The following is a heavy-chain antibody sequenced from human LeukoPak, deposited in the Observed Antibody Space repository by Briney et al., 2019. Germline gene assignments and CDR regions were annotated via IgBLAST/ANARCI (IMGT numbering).Heavy chain of an antibody. D-gene: IGHD2-15*01. V-gene: IGHV3-30*18. J-gene: IGHJ4*02. CDR3: ANGWPNSVVVVAASSQFDY. CDR2: ISYDGSNK. Sequence: GGSLRLSCAASGFTFSSYGMHWVRQAPGKGLGWVAVISYDGSNKYYADSVKGRFTISRDNSKSTLYLQMNSLRAEDTAVYYCANGWPNSVVVVAASSQFDYWGQGALVTVSS. CDR1: GFTFSSYG.